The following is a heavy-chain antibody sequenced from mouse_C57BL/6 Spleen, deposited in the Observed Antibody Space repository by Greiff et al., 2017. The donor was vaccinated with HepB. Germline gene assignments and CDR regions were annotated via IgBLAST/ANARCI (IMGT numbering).Heavy chain of an antibody. V-gene: IGHV5-17*01. J-gene: IGHJ1*03. CDR2: ISSGSSTI. D-gene: IGHD1-1*01. Sequence: EVKVVESGGGLVKPGGSLKLSCAASGFTFSDYGMHWVRQAPEKGLEWVAYISSGSSTIYYADTVKGRFTISRDNAKNTLFLQMTSLRSEDTAMYYCARNPSYYYGSKGYFDVWGTGTTVTVSS. CDR3: ARNPSYYYGSKGYFDV. CDR1: GFTFSDYG.